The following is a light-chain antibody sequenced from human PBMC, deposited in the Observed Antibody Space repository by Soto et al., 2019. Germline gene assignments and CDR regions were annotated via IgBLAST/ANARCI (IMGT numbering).Light chain of an antibody. CDR2: GAS. V-gene: IGKV3-15*01. CDR1: QSVSSN. CDR3: QQYNNWPGT. Sequence: EIVMTQSPATLSVSPGERATLSCRASQSVSSNLAWYQQKPGQAPRLLIYGASNRATGIPARFSGSGSGTEFTLTISSLQSEDFAVYYCQQYNNWPGTFGPGTKVDIK. J-gene: IGKJ3*01.